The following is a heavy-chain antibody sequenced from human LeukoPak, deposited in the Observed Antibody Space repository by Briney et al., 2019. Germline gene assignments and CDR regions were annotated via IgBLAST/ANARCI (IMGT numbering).Heavy chain of an antibody. D-gene: IGHD5-12*01. CDR3: AKDLGYSGYDYYFDY. V-gene: IGHV3-23*01. CDR1: GFTFGTSS. CDR2: ISGSGGTT. Sequence: GGSLSLSCAASGFTFGTSSMTWVRQAPGRGLEWVSIISGSGGTTYYADSVKGRFTISRDNSKNTLYLQMNSLRAEDTAVYYCAKDLGYSGYDYYFDYWGQGTLVTVSS. J-gene: IGHJ4*02.